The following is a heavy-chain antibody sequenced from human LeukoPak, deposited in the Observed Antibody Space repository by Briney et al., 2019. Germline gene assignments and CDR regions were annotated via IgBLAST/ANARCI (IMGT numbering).Heavy chain of an antibody. Sequence: SETLSFTCTVSGYSIRSGYYGGWIRQPPRKGMEWIGTNHHSRSYYYNPSLKRRVTISVDTSKNQFSLKLSSVTAADTAVYYCARDPYYYYDTSAYYYTAYNWFDPWGQGTLVTVSS. V-gene: IGHV4-38-2*02. CDR3: ARDPYYYYDTSAYYYTAYNWFDP. CDR2: NHHSRSY. J-gene: IGHJ5*02. CDR1: GYSIRSGYY. D-gene: IGHD3-22*01.